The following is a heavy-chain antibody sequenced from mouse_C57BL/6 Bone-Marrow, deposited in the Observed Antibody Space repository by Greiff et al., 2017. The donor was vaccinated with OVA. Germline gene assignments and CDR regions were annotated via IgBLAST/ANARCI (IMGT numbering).Heavy chain of an antibody. V-gene: IGHV3-6*01. CDR2: ISYDGSN. CDR3: ARGGYYGSSYVNYAMDY. CDR1: GYSITSGYY. J-gene: IGHJ4*01. D-gene: IGHD1-1*01. Sequence: DVKLQESGPGLVKPSQSLSLTCSVTGYSITSGYYWNWIRQFPGNKLEWMGYISYDGSNNYNPSLKNRISITRDTSKNQFFLKLNSVTTEDTATYYCARGGYYGSSYVNYAMDYWGQGTSVTVSS.